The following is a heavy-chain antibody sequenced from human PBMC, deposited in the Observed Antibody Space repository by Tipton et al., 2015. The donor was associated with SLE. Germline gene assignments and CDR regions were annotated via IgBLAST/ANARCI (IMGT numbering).Heavy chain of an antibody. CDR3: ARARSDDTFWTEYFYFFYYMDV. CDR2: IFNTGTT. Sequence: TLSLTCTVSGDSVSSTNYYWAWIRQPPGKGLEWVGTIFNTGTTYHNSSLKSRVAISADTSKNQFSLTLMSVTGADTAAYFCARARSDDTFWTEYFYFFYYMDVWGKGTTVTVSS. J-gene: IGHJ6*03. V-gene: IGHV4-39*07. CDR1: GDSVSSTNYY. D-gene: IGHD3/OR15-3a*01.